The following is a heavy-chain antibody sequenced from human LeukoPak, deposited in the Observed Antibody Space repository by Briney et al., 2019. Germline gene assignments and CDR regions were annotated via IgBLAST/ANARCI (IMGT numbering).Heavy chain of an antibody. D-gene: IGHD4-17*01. Sequence: GGSLRLSCAASGFTFSNYWMAWVRQAPGKGLEYVSAISSNGGSTYYANSVKGRFTISRDNSKNALYLQMGSLRAEDMAVYYCARDHGSGDYMPDYWGQGTLVTVSS. J-gene: IGHJ4*02. CDR3: ARDHGSGDYMPDY. CDR2: ISSNGGST. CDR1: GFTFSNYW. V-gene: IGHV3-64*01.